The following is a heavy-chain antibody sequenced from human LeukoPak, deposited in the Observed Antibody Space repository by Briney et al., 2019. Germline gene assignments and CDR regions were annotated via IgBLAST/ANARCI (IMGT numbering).Heavy chain of an antibody. D-gene: IGHD6-19*01. CDR3: ARGRRYSSGWYSGYYYYGMDV. CDR1: GGSFSGYY. CDR2: INHSGST. V-gene: IGHV4-34*01. J-gene: IGHJ6*02. Sequence: SETLSLTCAVYGGSFSGYYWSWIRQPPGKGLEWIGEINHSGSTNYNPSLKSRVTISVDTSKNQFSLKLSSVTAADTAVYYCARGRRYSSGWYSGYYYYGMDVWGRGTTVTVSS.